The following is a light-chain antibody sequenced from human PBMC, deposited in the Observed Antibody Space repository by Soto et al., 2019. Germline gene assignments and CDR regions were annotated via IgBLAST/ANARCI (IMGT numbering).Light chain of an antibody. V-gene: IGLV2-11*01. CDR3: CSYAGSYIFVV. J-gene: IGLJ3*02. CDR1: SSDVGGYNY. CDR2: EVS. Sequence: QSALTQPASVSGPPGQSITISCTGTSSDVGGYNYVSWYQHHPGKAPKLMIYEVSNRPSGVPDRFSGSKSGNTASLTISGLQAEDEADYYCCSYAGSYIFVVFGGGTQLTVL.